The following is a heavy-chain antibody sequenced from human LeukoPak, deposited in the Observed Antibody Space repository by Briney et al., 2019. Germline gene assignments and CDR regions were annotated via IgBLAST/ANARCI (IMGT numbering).Heavy chain of an antibody. CDR1: GFTFDDYA. Sequence: GGSLRLSCAASGFTFDDYAMHWVRQAPGKGLEWVSGVSWNSGSTDYADSVKGRFTISRDNAKNSLYLQMNSLRAEDTAMYYCAHGGSGNFDYWGQGTLVTVSS. CDR2: VSWNSGST. D-gene: IGHD3-10*01. CDR3: AHGGSGNFDY. V-gene: IGHV3-9*01. J-gene: IGHJ4*02.